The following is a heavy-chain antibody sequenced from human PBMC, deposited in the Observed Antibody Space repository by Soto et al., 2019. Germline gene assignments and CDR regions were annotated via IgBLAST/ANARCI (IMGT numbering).Heavy chain of an antibody. Sequence: QVQLQESGPGLVKPSETLSLTCTVSGGSMSNYYWSWIRQPPGRGLEFIGYMYYSGSASYSPSLRGRVTFSLDTSKNQFSLRLNSVTAADTAMYYCARRMAIAVAGGSAFDIWGQGTLVSVSS. CDR2: MYYSGSA. CDR1: GGSMSNYY. D-gene: IGHD6-19*01. V-gene: IGHV4-59*08. CDR3: ARRMAIAVAGGSAFDI. J-gene: IGHJ3*02.